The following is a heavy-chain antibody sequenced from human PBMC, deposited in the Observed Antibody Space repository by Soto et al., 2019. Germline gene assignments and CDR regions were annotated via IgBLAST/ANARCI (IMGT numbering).Heavy chain of an antibody. Sequence: ASVKVSCKASGHTLASYGVSWVRQAPGQGLEWMGWISADNGNTNYAQKLQGGVTMTTDTSTSTAYMELRSLRSDDTAVYYCARVYCSGGSCYQRHYYYYYMDVWGKGTTVTVSS. CDR1: GHTLASYG. D-gene: IGHD2-15*01. J-gene: IGHJ6*03. CDR3: ARVYCSGGSCYQRHYYYYYMDV. V-gene: IGHV1-18*01. CDR2: ISADNGNT.